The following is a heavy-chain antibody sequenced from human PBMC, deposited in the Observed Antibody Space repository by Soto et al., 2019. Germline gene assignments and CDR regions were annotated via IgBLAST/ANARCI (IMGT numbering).Heavy chain of an antibody. CDR2: ISPYSGNT. CDR1: GYIFVNYG. J-gene: IGHJ6*02. CDR3: AKVDNCVTPTPQDV. D-gene: IGHD5-12*01. V-gene: IGHV1-18*01. Sequence: QVQLVQSGDEVRKPGSSVKVSCKASGYIFVNYGIAWVRQAPGQGLEWMGWISPYSGNTHYASKVKARLTMPTDPATSKANMDLGSLTPDDTAVYYCAKVDNCVTPTPQDVWGQGTTVTVSS.